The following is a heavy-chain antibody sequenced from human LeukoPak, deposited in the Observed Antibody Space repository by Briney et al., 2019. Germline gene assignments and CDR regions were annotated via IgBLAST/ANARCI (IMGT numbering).Heavy chain of an antibody. D-gene: IGHD4-23*01. CDR3: ARDLRTPSDTNIAIDY. CDR1: GFTFSSYW. CDR2: INNDGRSA. Sequence: GGSLRLSCAASGFTFSSYWMHWLRQGPGKGLVWVSRINNDGRSANYADSVKGRFTISRDNAKNTLYLQMNSLRAEDTAVYYCARDLRTPSDTNIAIDYWGQGTLVTVSS. V-gene: IGHV3-74*01. J-gene: IGHJ4*02.